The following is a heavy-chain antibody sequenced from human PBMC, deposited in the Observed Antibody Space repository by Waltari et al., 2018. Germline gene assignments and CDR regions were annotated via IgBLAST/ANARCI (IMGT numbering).Heavy chain of an antibody. CDR1: GGSISSYY. CDR2: IYYSGST. Sequence: QVQLQESGPGLVKPSETLSLTCTVSGGSISSYYWSWIRQPPGKGLEWIGYIYYSGSTNSSPSLKSRVTISVDTSKNQFSLKLSSVTAADTAVYYCARALATGNYYYYYMDVWGKGTTVTVSS. V-gene: IGHV4-59*01. D-gene: IGHD5-12*01. J-gene: IGHJ6*03. CDR3: ARALATGNYYYYYMDV.